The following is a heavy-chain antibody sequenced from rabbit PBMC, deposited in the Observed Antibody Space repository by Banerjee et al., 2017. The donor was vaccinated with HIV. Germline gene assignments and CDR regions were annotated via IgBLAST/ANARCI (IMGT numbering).Heavy chain of an antibody. V-gene: IGHV1S40*01. CDR3: ARDLAGVIGWNFNL. Sequence: QSLEESGGDLVKPGASLTLTCTASGFSLTNNYVIYWVRQAPGKGLEWIACIYVGSSGRIDYASWAKGRFTISKTSSTTVTLQMTSLTAADTATYFCARDLAGVIGWNFNLWGQGTLVTVS. CDR2: IYVGSSGRI. CDR1: GFSLTNNYV. D-gene: IGHD4-1*01. J-gene: IGHJ4*01.